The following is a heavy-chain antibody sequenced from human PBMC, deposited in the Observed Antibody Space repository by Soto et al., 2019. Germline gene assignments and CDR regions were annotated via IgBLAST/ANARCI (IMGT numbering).Heavy chain of an antibody. V-gene: IGHV1-69*13. CDR2: IKPISDIT. CDR3: ARDPSTINKLIGVWFDP. Sequence: ASVKVACKASGDTLGRVTMNWVRRTNGQGLEWMGGIKPISDITNYAQRFQGRVTFTADASTSTVYLELSSLRSEDTAMYYCARDPSTINKLIGVWFDPWGQPTLVTVSS. CDR1: GDTLGRVT. J-gene: IGHJ5*02. D-gene: IGHD4-4*01.